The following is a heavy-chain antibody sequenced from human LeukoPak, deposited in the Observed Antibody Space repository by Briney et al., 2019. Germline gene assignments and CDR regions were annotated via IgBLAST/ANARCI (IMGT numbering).Heavy chain of an antibody. Sequence: PSETLSLTCAVSGGSFSGYYWSWIRQPPGKGLEWIGEINHSGSTNHNPSLKSRVTISVDTSKNQFSLKLSSVTAADTAVYYCARGPGSGWFDPWGQGTLVTVSS. J-gene: IGHJ5*02. V-gene: IGHV4-34*01. D-gene: IGHD6-19*01. CDR1: GGSFSGYY. CDR2: INHSGST. CDR3: ARGPGSGWFDP.